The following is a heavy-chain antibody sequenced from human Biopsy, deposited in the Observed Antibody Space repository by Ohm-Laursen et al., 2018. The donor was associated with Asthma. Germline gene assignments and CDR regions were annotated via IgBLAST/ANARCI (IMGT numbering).Heavy chain of an antibody. Sequence: GSLRLSCAASAFTFSTYWMTWVRQAPGKGLQWVATINQYGSEESYVDSAKGRFTISRDNAKNSLYLQMNSLRVDDTAFFYCARVAGDIGVVPAAMPGAYFDHWGQGALVTVSS. V-gene: IGHV3-7*02. D-gene: IGHD2-2*01. CDR2: INQYGSEE. CDR1: AFTFSTYW. J-gene: IGHJ4*02. CDR3: ARVAGDIGVVPAAMPGAYFDH.